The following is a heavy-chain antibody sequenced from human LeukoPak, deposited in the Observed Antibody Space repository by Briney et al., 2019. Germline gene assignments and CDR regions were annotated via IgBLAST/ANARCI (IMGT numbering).Heavy chain of an antibody. CDR1: GGTFTHSP. D-gene: IGHD4-11*01. CDR2: FISIFGAT. Sequence: SVKVSCKASGGTFTHSPVSWVRQAPGQGLEWMGGFISIFGATTYAEKFQGRLRITVDESTNTAYMDLSSLRFDDSAVYYCARGTMTTAVYSYYYLDMWGAGTTVTVSS. CDR3: ARGTMTTAVYSYYYLDM. J-gene: IGHJ6*03. V-gene: IGHV1-69*13.